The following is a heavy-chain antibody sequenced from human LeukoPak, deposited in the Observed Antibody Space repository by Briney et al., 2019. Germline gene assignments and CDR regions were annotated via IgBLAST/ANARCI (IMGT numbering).Heavy chain of an antibody. V-gene: IGHV3-23*01. Sequence: GGSLRLSCAVSGFTFSSYAMSWVRQAPGKGLEWVSAISGSGGSTYYADSVKGRFTISRDNSKNTLYLQMNSLRAEDTAVYYCAKEASRENYYYYGMDVWGKGTTVTVSS. CDR3: AKEASRENYYYYGMDV. CDR2: ISGSGGST. CDR1: GFTFSSYA. J-gene: IGHJ6*04. D-gene: IGHD1-26*01.